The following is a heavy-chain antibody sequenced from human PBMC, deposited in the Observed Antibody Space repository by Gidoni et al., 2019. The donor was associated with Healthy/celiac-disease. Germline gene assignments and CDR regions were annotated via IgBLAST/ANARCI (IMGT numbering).Heavy chain of an antibody. J-gene: IGHJ4*02. D-gene: IGHD5-18*01. CDR2: INPHSGGT. CDR3: ARVQGIQLWSTLDY. CDR1: GDTFTGYY. V-gene: IGHV1-2*02. Sequence: QVQLVQSGAEVKKPGASVKVSCKASGDTFTGYYMHWVRQAPGQGLEWMGWINPHSGGTTSAQTVQGRVTMTRDTSSSTAYMALSRLRSDDTAVYSCARVQGIQLWSTLDYWGQGTLVTVSS.